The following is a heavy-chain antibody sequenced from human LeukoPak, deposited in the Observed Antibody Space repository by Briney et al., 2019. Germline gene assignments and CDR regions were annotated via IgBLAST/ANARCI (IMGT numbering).Heavy chain of an antibody. CDR3: ARGGDTATVPHLYYFEY. CDR2: INPSGGST. D-gene: IGHD4-17*01. J-gene: IGHJ4*02. Sequence: ASVTVSCTASGYTFTSYYLHWVRQAPGQGLEWMGIINPSGGSTTYAQNFQGRVTMTRDTSTSTVYMELSSLRSEDTAVYYCARGGDTATVPHLYYFEYWGQGTLVTVSS. V-gene: IGHV1-46*01. CDR1: GYTFTSYY.